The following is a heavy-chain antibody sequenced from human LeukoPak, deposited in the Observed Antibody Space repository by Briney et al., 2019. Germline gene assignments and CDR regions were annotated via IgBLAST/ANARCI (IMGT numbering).Heavy chain of an antibody. CDR2: IYSGGST. Sequence: PGGSLRLSCAASGFTVSSKYMSWVRQAPGKGLEWVSVIYSGGSTYYADSVKGRFTISRDNSKNTLYLQMNSLRAEDTAVYYCARDRPYGFNDYWGQGTLVTVSS. CDR1: GFTVSSKY. D-gene: IGHD4-17*01. V-gene: IGHV3-66*01. J-gene: IGHJ4*02. CDR3: ARDRPYGFNDY.